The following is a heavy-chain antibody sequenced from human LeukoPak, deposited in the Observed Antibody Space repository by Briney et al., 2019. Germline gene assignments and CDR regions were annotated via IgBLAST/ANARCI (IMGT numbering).Heavy chain of an antibody. J-gene: IGHJ5*02. Sequence: GGSLRLSCAASGFTFSGYAMTWVRQAPEKGLEWVSTISGTGSNTYYADSVKGRFTISRDNSKNTVYLQMNSLRADDTAVYYCAKLDYYDSGYRWFDPWGQGTLVTVSS. V-gene: IGHV3-23*01. CDR1: GFTFSGYA. CDR3: AKLDYYDSGYRWFDP. D-gene: IGHD3-10*01. CDR2: ISGTGSNT.